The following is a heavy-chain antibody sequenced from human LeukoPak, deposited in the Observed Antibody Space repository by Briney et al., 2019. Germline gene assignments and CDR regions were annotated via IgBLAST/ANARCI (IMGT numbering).Heavy chain of an antibody. Sequence: SETLSLTCTVSGGSISSSSYYWGWIRQPPGKGLEWIGSIYYSGSTYYNPSLKSRVTISVDTSKNQFSLKLSSVTAADTAVNYCARQDTSWSGYYTGYYYYYMDVWGKGTTVTVSS. J-gene: IGHJ6*03. CDR1: GGSISSSSYY. D-gene: IGHD3-3*01. CDR3: ARQDTSWSGYYTGYYYYYMDV. CDR2: IYYSGST. V-gene: IGHV4-39*01.